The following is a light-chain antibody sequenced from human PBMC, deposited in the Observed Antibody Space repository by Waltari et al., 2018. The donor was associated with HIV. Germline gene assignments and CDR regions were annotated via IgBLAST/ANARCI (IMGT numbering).Light chain of an antibody. CDR3: GTWDSSLSAL. V-gene: IGLV1-51*01. CDR1: SSNIGNNY. J-gene: IGLJ2*01. CDR2: ENN. Sequence: QSVLTQPPSVSAAPGQKVTISCSGSSSNIGNNYVSWYQQPPGTAPKLLIYENNKRPSGIPDRFSGSKSGTSATLGITGLQTGDEADYYCGTWDSSLSALFGGGTKLTVL.